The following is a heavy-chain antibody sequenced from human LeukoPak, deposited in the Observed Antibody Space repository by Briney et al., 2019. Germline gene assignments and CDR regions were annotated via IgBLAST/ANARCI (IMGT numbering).Heavy chain of an antibody. Sequence: PSETLSLTCTVSGYSISSGYYWGWIRQPPGRGLEWIGSIYHSGSTYYNPSLKSRVTISVDRSKNQFSLKLSSVTAADTAVYYCARARVVMGNAFDIWGQGTMVTVSS. CDR1: GYSISSGYY. CDR3: ARARVVMGNAFDI. CDR2: IYHSGST. J-gene: IGHJ3*02. V-gene: IGHV4-38-2*02. D-gene: IGHD3-3*01.